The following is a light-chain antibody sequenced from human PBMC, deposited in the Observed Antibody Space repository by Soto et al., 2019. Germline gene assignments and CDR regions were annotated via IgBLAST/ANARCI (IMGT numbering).Light chain of an antibody. CDR3: QHCNSYSEA. Sequence: DIPMTQSPSSLSASVGDRVTITCRASQGISNYLAWYQQKPGKVPKLLIYKASTLKSGVTSRFSGSGSGTEFTLTISSLQPDDFATYYCQHCNSYSEAFGQGTKVEIK. J-gene: IGKJ1*01. V-gene: IGKV1-5*03. CDR1: QGISNY. CDR2: KAS.